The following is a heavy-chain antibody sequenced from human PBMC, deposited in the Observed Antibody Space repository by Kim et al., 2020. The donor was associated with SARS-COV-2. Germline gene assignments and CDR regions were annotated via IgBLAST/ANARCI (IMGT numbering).Heavy chain of an antibody. D-gene: IGHD6-13*01. CDR3: TRMGPYSVSWWESYH. CDR1: GFTFSDYA. V-gene: IGHV3-49*03. CDR2: IRSKVYGGTT. Sequence: GGSLRLSCTASGFTFSDYAMSWFRQAPGKGLEWVGFIRSKVYGGTTEYAASAKGRFTISRDDSKSIAYLQMSSLKTEDTAVYYCTRMGPYSVSWWESYHWGQGTLVSVYS. J-gene: IGHJ4*02.